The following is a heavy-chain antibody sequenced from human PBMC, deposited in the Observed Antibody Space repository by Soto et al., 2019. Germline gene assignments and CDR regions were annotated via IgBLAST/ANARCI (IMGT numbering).Heavy chain of an antibody. J-gene: IGHJ4*02. V-gene: IGHV5-51*01. CDR2: FYPGDSDT. D-gene: IGHD5-18*01. CDR3: AKVTAANHNYTYGYDYLDY. Sequence: GESLKISCKGSGYNFPTYWIAWVRQMPGKGLEWMGIFYPGDSDTRYSPSFQGQVTISGDKSISTAYLQWSSLKASDTAIYYCAKVTAANHNYTYGYDYLDYWGPGTLVTVSS. CDR1: GYNFPTYW.